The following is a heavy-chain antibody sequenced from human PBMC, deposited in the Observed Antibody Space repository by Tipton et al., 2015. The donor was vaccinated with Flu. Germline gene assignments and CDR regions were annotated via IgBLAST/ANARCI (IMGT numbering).Heavy chain of an antibody. D-gene: IGHD2-2*01. CDR2: ISYDGSNR. Sequence: SLRLSCAASGFTFSKYIMYWVRQAPGKGLEWVAVISYDGSNRYYADSVKGRFTISRDNSKNTLYLQMNSLRAEDTAMYYCARDQSDCSSTRCYWGNYHYYGVDVWGQGTSVAVSS. J-gene: IGHJ6*02. CDR3: ARDQSDCSSTRCYWGNYHYYGVDV. V-gene: IGHV3-30-3*01. CDR1: GFTFSKYI.